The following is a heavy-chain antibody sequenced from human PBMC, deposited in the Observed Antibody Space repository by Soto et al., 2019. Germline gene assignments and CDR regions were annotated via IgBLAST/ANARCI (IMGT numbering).Heavy chain of an antibody. V-gene: IGHV3-11*06. CDR1: GFNFSDHY. J-gene: IGHJ4*02. CDR3: ARHTSGWHYYDY. Sequence: PGGSLRLSCAASGFNFSDHYMNWIRQAPGKGLEWVSYISGSSRYTNFADSVKGRFTISRDNAKNSLYLQMNSLSAEDTVVYYCARHTSGWHYYDYWGQGTTVPVSS. D-gene: IGHD6-19*01. CDR2: ISGSSRYT.